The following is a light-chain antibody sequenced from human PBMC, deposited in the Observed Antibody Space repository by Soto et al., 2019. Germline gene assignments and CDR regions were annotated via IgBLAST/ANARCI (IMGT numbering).Light chain of an antibody. CDR3: QQYGSSPRT. CDR1: QTVDRNY. Sequence: EIVLTQSPGILSLSPGEGATLSCRPSQTVDRNYFAWYQQKPGQAPRLLIYGISSRATGIPDRFRGSGSGTDFTLTISRLEPEDFAVYYCQQYGSSPRTFGQGTKVDIK. V-gene: IGKV3-20*01. J-gene: IGKJ1*01. CDR2: GIS.